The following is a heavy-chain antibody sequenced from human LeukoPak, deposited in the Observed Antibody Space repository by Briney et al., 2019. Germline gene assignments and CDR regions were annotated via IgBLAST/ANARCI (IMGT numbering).Heavy chain of an antibody. CDR1: GGSLTTTSYS. CDR2: IDYSGTT. V-gene: IGHV4-39*01. Sequence: SETLSLTCTVSGGSLTTTSYSWGWIRQPPGKGLEWIGSIDYSGTTYYNPSLKSRFTISVDTSKNQFSLKLTSVTAADTAVYYCARHFDYYGYYFDYWGLGTLVTVSS. D-gene: IGHD1-26*01. CDR3: ARHFDYYGYYFDY. J-gene: IGHJ4*02.